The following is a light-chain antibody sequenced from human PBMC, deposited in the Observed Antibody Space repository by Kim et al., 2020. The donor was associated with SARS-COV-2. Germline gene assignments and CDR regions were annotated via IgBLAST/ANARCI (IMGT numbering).Light chain of an antibody. CDR2: DVS. V-gene: IGLV2-14*03. CDR3: SSFTSSSTLV. Sequence: QSVLTQPASVSGSPGQSITISCIGTSSDVGGYNSVSWYQHHPGKAPKLMIYDVSEWPAGVSNRFSGSKSGHTASLSISGLQAEDEAHYYCSSFTSSSTLVFGGGTQVTVL. CDR1: SSDVGGYNS. J-gene: IGLJ3*02.